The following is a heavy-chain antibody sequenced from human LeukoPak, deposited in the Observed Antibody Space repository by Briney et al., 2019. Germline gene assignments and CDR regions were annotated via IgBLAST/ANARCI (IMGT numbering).Heavy chain of an antibody. V-gene: IGHV3-30*18. CDR2: ISDDGSRK. D-gene: IGHD6-13*01. J-gene: IGHJ4*02. CDR3: AKDRSTTWSIDY. CDR1: GFTFSFSG. Sequence: GGSLRLSCAASGFTFSFSGMYWVRQAPGKGLEWVAFISDDGSRKYYADSVKGRFTISRDNSKNTLFLQMNSLRTGDTAVYYCAKDRSTTWSIDYRGQGTLVTVSS.